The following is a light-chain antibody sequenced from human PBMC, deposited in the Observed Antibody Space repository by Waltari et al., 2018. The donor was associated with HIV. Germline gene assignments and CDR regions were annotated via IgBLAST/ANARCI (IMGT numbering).Light chain of an antibody. CDR1: ALPKQY. J-gene: IGLJ3*02. CDR3: QSADSNASLWV. Sequence: SYELTQPPSVSVSPGQTARITCSGDALPKQYAYWYQQRPGQAPVLVKYKDTERPSGIPERFSGSSSGTTATLTIIGVQAQDEADYHCQSADSNASLWVVGGGTKLTVL. V-gene: IGLV3-25*03. CDR2: KDT.